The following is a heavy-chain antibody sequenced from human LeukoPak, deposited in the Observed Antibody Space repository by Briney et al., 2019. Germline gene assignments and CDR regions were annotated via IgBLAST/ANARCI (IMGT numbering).Heavy chain of an antibody. CDR3: ARVVGTTWFYYTMDV. CDR2: IYYSGST. Sequence: PSETLSLTCTVSGGSISSSSYYWGWIRQHPGKGLEWIGYIYYSGSTYYNPSLESRVTISVDTSQNQFSLKLSSVTAADTAVYYCARVVGTTWFYYTMDVWGQGTTVTVSS. V-gene: IGHV4-31*03. D-gene: IGHD1-7*01. CDR1: GGSISSSSYY. J-gene: IGHJ6*02.